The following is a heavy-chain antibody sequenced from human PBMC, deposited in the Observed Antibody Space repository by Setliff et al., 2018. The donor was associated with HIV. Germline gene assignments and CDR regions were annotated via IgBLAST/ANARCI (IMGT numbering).Heavy chain of an antibody. Sequence: GGSLRLSCAASGFYFTNAWMTWVRQTPGKGLEWVGRIKSKIDGETRHYAASVKGRFTISRNDSTDTLYLQMNSLEIEDTGVYYCTTGVLPQLYDVVGGDFWGQGTLVTVSS. V-gene: IGHV3-15*05. CDR3: TTGVLPQLYDVVGGDF. CDR2: IKSKIDGETR. D-gene: IGHD3-10*02. J-gene: IGHJ4*02. CDR1: GFYFTNAW.